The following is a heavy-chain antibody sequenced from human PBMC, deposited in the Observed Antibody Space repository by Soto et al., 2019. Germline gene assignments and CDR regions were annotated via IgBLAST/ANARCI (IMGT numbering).Heavy chain of an antibody. D-gene: IGHD3-3*01. J-gene: IGHJ5*02. V-gene: IGHV1-18*01. Sequence: QVQLVQSGAEVKKPGASVKVSCKASGYTFTSYGISWVRQAPGQGLEWMGWISAYNGNTNYAQKLQGRVTMTTDTSMRQASMELRRLRSDDTAVYYCARASLIPIFGVVILNWFDPWGQGTLVTVSS. CDR1: GYTFTSYG. CDR3: ARASLIPIFGVVILNWFDP. CDR2: ISAYNGNT.